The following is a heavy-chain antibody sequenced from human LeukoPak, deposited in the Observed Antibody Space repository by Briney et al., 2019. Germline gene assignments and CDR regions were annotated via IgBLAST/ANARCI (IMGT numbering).Heavy chain of an antibody. Sequence: SVKVSCKASGGTFSSYAISWVRQAPGQGLEWMGRIIPILGIANYAQKFQGRVTITADKSTSTAYMELSSLRSEDTAVYYCARDGSGSYYPLDYWGQGTLVTVSS. CDR2: IIPILGIA. D-gene: IGHD3-10*01. CDR3: ARDGSGSYYPLDY. J-gene: IGHJ4*02. CDR1: GGTFSSYA. V-gene: IGHV1-69*04.